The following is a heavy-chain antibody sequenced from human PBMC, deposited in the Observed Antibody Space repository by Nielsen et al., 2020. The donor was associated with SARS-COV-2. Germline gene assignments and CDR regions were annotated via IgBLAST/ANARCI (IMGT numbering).Heavy chain of an antibody. CDR3: ATGPQLRQQNWFDP. CDR2: ISAYNGNT. CDR1: GYTFTSYG. D-gene: IGHD5-18*01. V-gene: IGHV1-18*04. J-gene: IGHJ5*02. Sequence: ASVKVSCKASGYTFTSYGISWVRQAPGQGLEWMGWISAYNGNTNYAQKLQGRVTMTEDTSTDTAYMELSSLRSEDTAVYYCATGPQLRQQNWFDPWGQGTLVTVSS.